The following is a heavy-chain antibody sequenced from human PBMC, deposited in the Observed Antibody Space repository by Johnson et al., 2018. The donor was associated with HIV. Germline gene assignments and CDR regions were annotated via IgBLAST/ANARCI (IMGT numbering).Heavy chain of an antibody. CDR1: GFTFSSYG. CDR3: ARDSYGAFDI. Sequence: QLVESGGGVVQPGRSLRLSCAASGFTFSSYGMHWVRQAPGKGLEWVAVISYDGNNKYYADSVKGRFTISRDNAKNSLYLQMNSLRAEDTAVYYCARDSYGAFDIWGQGTMVTVSS. D-gene: IGHD5-18*01. V-gene: IGHV3-30*03. J-gene: IGHJ3*02. CDR2: ISYDGNNK.